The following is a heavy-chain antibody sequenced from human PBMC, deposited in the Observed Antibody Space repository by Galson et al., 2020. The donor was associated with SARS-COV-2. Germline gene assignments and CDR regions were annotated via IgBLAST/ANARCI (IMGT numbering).Heavy chain of an antibody. Sequence: GGSLRLSCAASGFTFSSYAMHWVRQAPGKGLEWVAVISYDGRNKYYADSVTGRFTISRDNSKNTLYLQMNSLRAEDTAVYYCARGVPDSSSWSGDAFDIWGQGTMVTVSS. D-gene: IGHD6-13*01. CDR1: GFTFSSYA. J-gene: IGHJ3*02. CDR3: ARGVPDSSSWSGDAFDI. V-gene: IGHV3-30*01. CDR2: ISYDGRNK.